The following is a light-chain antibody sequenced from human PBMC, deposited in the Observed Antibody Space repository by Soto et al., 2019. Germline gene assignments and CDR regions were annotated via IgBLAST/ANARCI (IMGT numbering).Light chain of an antibody. CDR3: KQYKDDAWT. CDR1: QRIDRY. J-gene: IGKJ1*01. Sequence: DIQLTQSPSTLSASVGDRVTITCRASQRIDRYLAWYQQKPGKAPKLLVYDASTLEGGVPSRFSGSGSATEFILTISSLQPDDFSTYYRKQYKDDAWTFGQGTKVDIK. CDR2: DAS. V-gene: IGKV1-5*01.